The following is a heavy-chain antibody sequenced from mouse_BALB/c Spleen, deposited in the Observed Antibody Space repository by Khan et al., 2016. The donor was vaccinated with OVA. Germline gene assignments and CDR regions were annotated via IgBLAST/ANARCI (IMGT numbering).Heavy chain of an antibody. V-gene: IGHV1S132*01. CDR1: GYILTSYW. CDR2: IYPGTDTS. CDR3: AREEALYHVDH. D-gene: IGHD3-2*02. J-gene: IGHJ2*01. Sequence: QVQLKQSGAELVRPGASVKLSCKTSGYILTSYWIHWIKQRSGQGLAWIARIYPGTDTSYYNEKFKDKATLTADKASSTAYMQLSSLKSEDSDVYVCAREEALYHVDHWGQGTTLTVSS.